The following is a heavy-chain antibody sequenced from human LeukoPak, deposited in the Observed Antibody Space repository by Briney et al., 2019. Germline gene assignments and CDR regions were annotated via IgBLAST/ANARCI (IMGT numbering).Heavy chain of an antibody. V-gene: IGHV3-23*01. CDR1: GCTFSSYA. Sequence: GGSLRLSCSASGCTFSSYAMYWVRQAPGKGLEWVSSISGSGGNTYYADSVKGRFTISRDNSKNTLYLQMNSLGVEDTAVYYCAKDSVIFGVVNAFDIWGQGTMVTVSS. CDR2: ISGSGGNT. J-gene: IGHJ3*02. D-gene: IGHD3-3*01. CDR3: AKDSVIFGVVNAFDI.